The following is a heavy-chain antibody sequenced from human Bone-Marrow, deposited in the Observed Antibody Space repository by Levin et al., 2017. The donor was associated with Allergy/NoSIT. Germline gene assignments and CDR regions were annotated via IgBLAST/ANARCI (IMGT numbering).Heavy chain of an antibody. CDR3: AEQAGGLAGTLGV. Sequence: GESLKISCAASGFTFRTYVMSWVRQPPGKGPEWVSTISDSGGTTHYADSVKGRFTISRDNSKNTLFLQMNSLRAEDTAVYYCAEQAGGLAGTLGVWGQGTTVTVSS. CDR1: GFTFRTYV. CDR2: ISDSGGTT. D-gene: IGHD7-27*01. V-gene: IGHV3-23*01. J-gene: IGHJ6*02.